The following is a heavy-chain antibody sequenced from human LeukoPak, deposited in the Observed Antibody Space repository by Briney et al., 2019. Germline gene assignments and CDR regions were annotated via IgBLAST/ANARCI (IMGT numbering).Heavy chain of an antibody. Sequence: PSETLSLTCVVYGGSFSGYYWSWIRQPPGKGLEWIGEINHSGSTNYNPSLKSRVTISVDTSKNQFSLKLSSVTAADTAVYYCARGGNGDEFDPWGQGTLVTVSS. CDR2: INHSGST. D-gene: IGHD4-17*01. CDR3: ARGGNGDEFDP. J-gene: IGHJ5*02. V-gene: IGHV4-34*01. CDR1: GGSFSGYY.